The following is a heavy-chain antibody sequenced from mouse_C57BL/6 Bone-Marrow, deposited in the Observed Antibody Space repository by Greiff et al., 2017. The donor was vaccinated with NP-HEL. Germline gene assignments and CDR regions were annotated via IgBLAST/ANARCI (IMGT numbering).Heavy chain of an antibody. CDR1: GFTFSSYA. J-gene: IGHJ3*01. D-gene: IGHD2-5*01. V-gene: IGHV5-4*01. Sequence: DVKLVESGGGLVKPGGSLKLSCAASGFTFSSYAMSWVRQTPEKRLEWVATISDGGSYTYYPDNVKGRFTISRDNAKNNLYLQMSHLKSEDTAMYYCAREDSNYFSWFAYWGQGTLVTVSA. CDR3: AREDSNYFSWFAY. CDR2: ISDGGSYT.